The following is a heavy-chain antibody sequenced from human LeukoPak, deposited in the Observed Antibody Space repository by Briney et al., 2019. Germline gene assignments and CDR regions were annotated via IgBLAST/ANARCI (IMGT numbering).Heavy chain of an antibody. V-gene: IGHV4-4*02. J-gene: IGHJ4*02. Sequence: SGTLSLTCAVSGASITSSHWWSWARQPPGKGLEWIGEIHDSGTTNYKPSLKSRVTISLDKSNNQISLKLTSVTAADTAVYYCATYFYGDYATHYFDFWGQGTLVTVSS. CDR2: IHDSGTT. CDR1: GASITSSHW. D-gene: IGHD4-17*01. CDR3: ATYFYGDYATHYFDF.